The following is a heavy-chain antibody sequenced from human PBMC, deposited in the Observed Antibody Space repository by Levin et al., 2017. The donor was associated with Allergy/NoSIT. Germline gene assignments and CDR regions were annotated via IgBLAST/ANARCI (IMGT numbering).Heavy chain of an antibody. V-gene: IGHV5-51*01. J-gene: IGHJ6*03. Sequence: GGSLRLSCQGSGYSFTSYWIGWVRQMPGKGLEWMGIIYPGDSETRYSPSFQGQVTISADKSISTAYLQWSSLKASDTAIYYCARRGTRDYYYYMDVWGKGTTVTVSS. CDR1: GYSFTSYW. CDR2: IYPGDSET. CDR3: ARRGTRDYYYYMDV. D-gene: IGHD1-1*01.